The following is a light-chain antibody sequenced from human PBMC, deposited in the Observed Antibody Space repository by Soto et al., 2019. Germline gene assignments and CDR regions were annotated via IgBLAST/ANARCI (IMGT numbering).Light chain of an antibody. CDR2: EVS. CDR1: RSDVGSYNL. V-gene: IGLV2-8*01. CDR3: SSYAGGNNLV. J-gene: IGLJ2*01. Sequence: QLVLTQPASVSGSPGQSITIPCTGTRSDVGSYNLVSWYQQHPGKAPKLMIYEVSKRPSGVPDRFSGSKSGNTASLTVSGLQAEDEADYYCSSYAGGNNLVFGGGTKLTVL.